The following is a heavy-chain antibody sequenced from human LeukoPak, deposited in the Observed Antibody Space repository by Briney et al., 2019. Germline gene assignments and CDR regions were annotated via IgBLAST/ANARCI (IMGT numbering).Heavy chain of an antibody. CDR2: ISGDGGTT. V-gene: IGHV3-43*02. CDR1: GFTFDDYA. CDR3: ARSLPDYFDY. J-gene: IGHJ4*02. Sequence: GGSLRLSCAASGFTFDDYAMHWVRQAPGKGLEWVSLISGDGGTTYSADSVKGRFTISRDNSKNSLYLQMNSLRTEDTALYYCARSLPDYFDYWGQGTLVAVSS.